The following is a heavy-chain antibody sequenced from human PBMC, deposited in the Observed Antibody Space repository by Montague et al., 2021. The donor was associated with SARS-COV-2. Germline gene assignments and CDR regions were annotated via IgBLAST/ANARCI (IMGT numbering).Heavy chain of an antibody. Sequence: SLRLSCLASGFYFSYAMHWVRQAPGKGLEWVALISNDGSNKHYADSVKGRFTISSDNSKSTLYLPMNSLRTEDTAVYYCARESGSFHDGGYFDYWGQGSLVTVSS. D-gene: IGHD1-26*01. V-gene: IGHV3-30*04. J-gene: IGHJ4*02. CDR2: ISNDGSNK. CDR3: ARESGSFHDGGYFDY. CDR1: GFYFSYA.